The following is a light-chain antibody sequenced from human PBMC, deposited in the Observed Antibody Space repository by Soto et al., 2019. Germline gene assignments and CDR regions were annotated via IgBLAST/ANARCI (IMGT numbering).Light chain of an antibody. Sequence: QSALTQPASVSGSPGQSITISCTGTSSDVGGYNYVSWYQQHPGKAPKLMIYEVSNRPSGVSNRFSGSKSGNKASLTSSGLQAEDEADYYCSSYTSSSTYVFGTGTKLTVL. V-gene: IGLV2-14*01. CDR1: SSDVGGYNY. CDR3: SSYTSSSTYV. J-gene: IGLJ1*01. CDR2: EVS.